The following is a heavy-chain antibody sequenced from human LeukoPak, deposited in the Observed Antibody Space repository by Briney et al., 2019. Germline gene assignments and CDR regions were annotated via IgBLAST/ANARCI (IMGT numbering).Heavy chain of an antibody. V-gene: IGHV3-30*02. Sequence: TGGSLRLSCAASGFTFRNYAMHWVRQAPGKGLEWVAIIGYDGDNKYYADSVKGRFTISTDNSKNTLSLQMNSLRGEDTAVYYCAKDPSTLYSSGLDFWGQGTLVTVSS. CDR2: IGYDGDNK. CDR3: AKDPSTLYSSGLDF. J-gene: IGHJ4*02. D-gene: IGHD6-19*01. CDR1: GFTFRNYA.